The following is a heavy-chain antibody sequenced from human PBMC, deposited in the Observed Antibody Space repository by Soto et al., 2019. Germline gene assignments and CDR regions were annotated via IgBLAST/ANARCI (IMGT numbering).Heavy chain of an antibody. CDR1: GGSISSYY. D-gene: IGHD6-19*01. V-gene: IGHV4-59*01. Sequence: SETLSLTCTVSGGSISSYYWSWTRQPPGKGLEWIGYIYYSGSTNYNPSLKSRVTISVDTSKNQFSLKLSSVTAADTAVYYCARGGDSSGWYERGYYYYYGMDVWGQGTTVTVSS. CDR2: IYYSGST. CDR3: ARGGDSSGWYERGYYYYYGMDV. J-gene: IGHJ6*02.